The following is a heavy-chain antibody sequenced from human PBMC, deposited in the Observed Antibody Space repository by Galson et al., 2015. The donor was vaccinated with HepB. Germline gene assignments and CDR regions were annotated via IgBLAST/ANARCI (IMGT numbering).Heavy chain of an antibody. J-gene: IGHJ5*02. Sequence: SLRLSCAASGFSFSSYAMSWVRQAPGKGLEWVSAISGSGGSTCYADSVKGRFTISRDNSENTLYLQMNSLRAEDTAVYYCAKKAAASGPGWFDPWGQGALVTVSS. CDR2: ISGSGGST. V-gene: IGHV3-23*01. CDR1: GFSFSSYA. D-gene: IGHD6-13*01. CDR3: AKKAAASGPGWFDP.